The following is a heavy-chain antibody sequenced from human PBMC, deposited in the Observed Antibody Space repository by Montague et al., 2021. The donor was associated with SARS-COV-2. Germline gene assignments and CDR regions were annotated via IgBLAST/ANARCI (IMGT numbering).Heavy chain of an antibody. Sequence: PALVKPTQTLTLTCTFSGFSLSTSGVGVGWIRQPPGKALEWLALIYWDDDKRYSPSLKSRLTITKDTSKNQVVLTMTNMDPVDTATYYCAHDRVTMIVVAKADAFDIWGQGTMDTVSS. CDR3: AHDRVTMIVVAKADAFDI. V-gene: IGHV2-5*02. D-gene: IGHD3-22*01. CDR1: GFSLSTSGVG. CDR2: IYWDDDK. J-gene: IGHJ3*02.